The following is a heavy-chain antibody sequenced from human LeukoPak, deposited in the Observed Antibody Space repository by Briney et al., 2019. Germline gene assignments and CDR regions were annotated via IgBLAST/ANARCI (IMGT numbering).Heavy chain of an antibody. CDR3: ARDLGYCSGGSCPCYFR. CDR2: ISSSSSYI. Sequence: GGSLRLSCAASGFTFSSYSMNWVRQAPGKGLEWVSSISSSSSYIYYADSVKGRFTISRDNAKNSLYLQMNGLRAEDTAVYYCARDLGYCSGGSCPCYFRWGQGTLVTVSS. V-gene: IGHV3-21*01. D-gene: IGHD2-15*01. CDR1: GFTFSSYS. J-gene: IGHJ4*02.